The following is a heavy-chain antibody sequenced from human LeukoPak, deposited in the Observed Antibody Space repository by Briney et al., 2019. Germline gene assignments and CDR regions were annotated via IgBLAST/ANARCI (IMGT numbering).Heavy chain of an antibody. CDR2: IKQDGSEK. CDR3: AKGSDSSRPYYFDY. J-gene: IGHJ4*02. D-gene: IGHD1-26*01. V-gene: IGHV3-7*03. CDR1: GFTFSSYW. Sequence: GGSLRLSCAASGFTFSSYWMTWVRQAPGKGLEWVANIKQDGSEKRYVDSVKGRFTISRDNAKNSLYLQMNSLRVEDTAVYYCAKGSDSSRPYYFDYWGQGALVTVSS.